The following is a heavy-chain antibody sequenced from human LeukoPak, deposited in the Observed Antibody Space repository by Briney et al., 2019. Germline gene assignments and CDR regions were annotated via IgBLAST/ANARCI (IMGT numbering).Heavy chain of an antibody. CDR2: IYYSGFT. J-gene: IGHJ6*02. Sequence: PSETLSLTCTVSVDSVSSGYFYYNWIRQPPGKGLEWIAYIYYSGFTNYNPSLKSRVTISVDTSKNQFSLRLSSVTAADTAVYYCARDRTLYGGKDYYYYGMDVWGQGTTVTVSS. D-gene: IGHD4/OR15-4a*01. CDR1: VDSVSSGYFY. V-gene: IGHV4-61*01. CDR3: ARDRTLYGGKDYYYYGMDV.